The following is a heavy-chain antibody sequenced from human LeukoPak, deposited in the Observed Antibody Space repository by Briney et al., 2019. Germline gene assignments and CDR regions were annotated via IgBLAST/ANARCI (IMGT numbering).Heavy chain of an antibody. CDR3: ARVSSLLHASFDY. V-gene: IGHV4-31*03. CDR2: IYYSGST. J-gene: IGHJ4*02. CDR1: GGSISSGGHY. D-gene: IGHD3-22*01. Sequence: SETLSLTCTVSGGSISSGGHYWSWIRQHPGKGLEWIGYIYYSGSTYYNPSLKSRVTISVDTSKNQFSLKLSSVTAADTAVYYCARVSSLLHASFDYWGQGTLVTVSS.